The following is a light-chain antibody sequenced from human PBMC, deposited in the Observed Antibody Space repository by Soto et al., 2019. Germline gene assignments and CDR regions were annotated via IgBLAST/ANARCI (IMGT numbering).Light chain of an antibody. J-gene: IGKJ2*01. CDR3: QQYNSYWYT. CDR1: QSIRTW. CDR2: DAT. V-gene: IGKV1-5*01. Sequence: IRMTQSPSTLSASVGDRVIITCRASQSIRTWLAWYQQKPGKAPNLLIYDATTLQSGVPLRFSGSGSGTEFTLTISSLQPDDFATYYCQQYNSYWYTFGPGTRVEIK.